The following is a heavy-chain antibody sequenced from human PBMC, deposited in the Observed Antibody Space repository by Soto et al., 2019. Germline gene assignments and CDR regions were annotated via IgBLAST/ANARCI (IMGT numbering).Heavy chain of an antibody. Sequence: PGGSLRLSCGASGFTFSNFAMSWVRQAPGGGLEWGSGLSGSGTSTLYADSVRGRFTISRDNANNTLHLQMKTLRRDDTARYYLARNLEGGDTPRYWNYYVKDGWGQGTRVTVSS. CDR1: GFTFSNFA. CDR2: LSGSGTST. V-gene: IGHV3-23*01. J-gene: IGHJ6*02. CDR3: ARNLEGGDTPRYWNYYVKDG. D-gene: IGHD2-21*01.